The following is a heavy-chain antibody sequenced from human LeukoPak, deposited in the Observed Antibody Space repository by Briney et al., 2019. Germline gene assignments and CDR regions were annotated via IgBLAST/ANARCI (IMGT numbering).Heavy chain of an antibody. V-gene: IGHV1-8*01. J-gene: IGHJ4*02. Sequence: GGAVKVSRMAPGYTPTRSITNRVRQTARQGHEPQAWINPNTDKTGYARNFQGRVTMTKNISISTAYMEVSSLTYEDTAIYYCARGRPGLASAGIYDFWGQGTLITVSS. CDR1: GYTPTRSI. CDR3: ARGRPGLASAGIYDF. CDR2: INPNTDKT. D-gene: IGHD6-13*01.